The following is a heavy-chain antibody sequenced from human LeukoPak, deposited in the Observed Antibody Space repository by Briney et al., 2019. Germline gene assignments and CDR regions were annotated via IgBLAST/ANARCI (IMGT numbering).Heavy chain of an antibody. D-gene: IGHD5-18*01. CDR2: IIPIFGIA. J-gene: IGHJ4*02. CDR1: GGTFSSYA. Sequence: GASVKVSCKASGGTFSSYAISWVRQAPGQGLEWMGRIIPIFGIANYAQKFQGRVTITADKSTSTAYMELSSLRSEDTAVYYCARGFEGYSYGYGFDYWGQGTLVTVSS. V-gene: IGHV1-69*04. CDR3: ARGFEGYSYGYGFDY.